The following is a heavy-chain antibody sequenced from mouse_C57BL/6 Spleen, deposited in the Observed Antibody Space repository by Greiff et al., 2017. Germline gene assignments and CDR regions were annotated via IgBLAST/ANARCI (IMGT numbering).Heavy chain of an antibody. Sequence: QVQLKESGAELVKPGASVKISCKASGYAFSSYWMNWVKQRPGKGLEWIGQIYPGDGDTNYNGKFKGKATLTADKSSSTAYMQLSSLTSEDSAVYFCARAGSSYGYAMDYWGQGTSVTVSS. J-gene: IGHJ4*01. V-gene: IGHV1-80*01. CDR1: GYAFSSYW. CDR3: ARAGSSYGYAMDY. D-gene: IGHD1-1*01. CDR2: IYPGDGDT.